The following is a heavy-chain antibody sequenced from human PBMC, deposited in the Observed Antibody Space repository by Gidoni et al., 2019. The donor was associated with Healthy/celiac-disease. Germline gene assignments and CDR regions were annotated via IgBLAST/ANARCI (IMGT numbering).Heavy chain of an antibody. CDR2: ISWNSGSI. CDR1: GFTFDDYA. J-gene: IGHJ6*02. V-gene: IGHV3-9*01. D-gene: IGHD5-12*01. Sequence: EVQLVESGGGLVQPGRSLRLSCAASGFTFDDYAMHWVRQAPGKGLEWVSGISWNSGSIGYADSVKGRFTISRDNAKNSLYLQMNSLRAEDTALYYCAREWLRLRMDVWGQGTTVTVSS. CDR3: AREWLRLRMDV.